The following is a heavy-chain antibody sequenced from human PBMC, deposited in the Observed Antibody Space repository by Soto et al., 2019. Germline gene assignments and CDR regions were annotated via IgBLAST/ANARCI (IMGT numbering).Heavy chain of an antibody. Sequence: ASVKVSCKASGGTFSSYAISWVRQAPGQGLEWMGGIIPIFGTANYAQKFQGRVTITADKSTSTAYMELSSLRSEDTAVYYCASLILTGPGVAFDIWGQWTMVTVSS. CDR1: GGTFSSYA. V-gene: IGHV1-69*06. J-gene: IGHJ3*02. CDR2: IIPIFGTA. CDR3: ASLILTGPGVAFDI. D-gene: IGHD3-9*01.